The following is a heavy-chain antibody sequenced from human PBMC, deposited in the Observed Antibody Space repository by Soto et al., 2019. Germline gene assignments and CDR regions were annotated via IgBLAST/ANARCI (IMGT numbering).Heavy chain of an antibody. J-gene: IGHJ4*02. V-gene: IGHV1-46*01. CDR3: ARSSYCGGDCYLDPSDY. Sequence: ASVKVYCKASGYTFTSYYMHWVRQAPGQGLEWMGIINPSGGSTSYAQKFQCRVTMTRDTSTSTVYMELSSLRSEDTAVYYCARSSYCGGDCYLDPSDYWGQGTLVTVSS. D-gene: IGHD2-21*02. CDR2: INPSGGST. CDR1: GYTFTSYY.